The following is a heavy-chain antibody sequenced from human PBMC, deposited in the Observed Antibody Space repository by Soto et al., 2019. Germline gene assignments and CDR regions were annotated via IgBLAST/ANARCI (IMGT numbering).Heavy chain of an antibody. CDR1: GFSLTTSGVG. V-gene: IGHV2-5*01. CDR3: ARGLATLPAFAFDI. J-gene: IGHJ3*02. CDR2: IYWSGDE. Sequence: SGPTLVNPTQTLTLTCSFSGFSLTTSGVGVGWIRQSPGKALEWLALIYWSGDEHYRPSLKSRLSIFKDTSKNHVVLTMTDMDPADTGTYYCARGLATLPAFAFDIWGRGTMVTVSS. D-gene: IGHD6-6*01.